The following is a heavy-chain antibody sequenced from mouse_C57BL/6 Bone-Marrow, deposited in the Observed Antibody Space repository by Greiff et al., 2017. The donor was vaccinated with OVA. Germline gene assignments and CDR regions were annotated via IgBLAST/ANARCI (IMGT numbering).Heavy chain of an antibody. CDR2: IDPENGDT. CDR1: GFNIKDDY. V-gene: IGHV14-4*01. D-gene: IGHD1-1*01. Sequence: LQQSGAELVRPGASVKLSCTASGFNIKDDYMHWVKQRPEQGLEWIGWIDPENGDTEYASKFQGKATITADTSSNTAYLQLSSLTSEDTAVYYCTTRYGSSSPYWYFDVWGTGTTVTVSS. J-gene: IGHJ1*03. CDR3: TTRYGSSSPYWYFDV.